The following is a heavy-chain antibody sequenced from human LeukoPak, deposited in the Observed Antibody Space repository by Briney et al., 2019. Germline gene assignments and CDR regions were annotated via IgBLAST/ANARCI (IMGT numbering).Heavy chain of an antibody. CDR3: ARGPPVDY. CDR2: MNPNSGNT. V-gene: IGHV1-8*02. D-gene: IGHD1-14*01. J-gene: IGHJ4*02. Sequence: ASVKVSCKASGYTFTSYYMHWVRQATGQGLEWMGWMNPNSGNTGYAQKFQGRVTMTRNTSISTAYMELRSLRSDDTAVYYCARGPPVDYWGQGTLVTVSS. CDR1: GYTFTSYY.